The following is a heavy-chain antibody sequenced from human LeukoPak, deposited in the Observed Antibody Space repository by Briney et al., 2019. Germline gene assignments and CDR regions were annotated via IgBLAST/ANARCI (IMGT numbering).Heavy chain of an antibody. CDR2: IYDSGST. D-gene: IGHD2-8*02. CDR3: ATHSPSASGGSANAFEI. V-gene: IGHV4-39*01. Sequence: SETLSLTCTVSGGSINNYYWDWVRQPPGKGREGIGNIYDSGSTNYNPSLKRQVNISEETSKKQFSQRWKHVTAADTAVSYCATHSPSASGGSANAFEIWGQGTMVTVSS. J-gene: IGHJ3*02. CDR1: GGSINNYY.